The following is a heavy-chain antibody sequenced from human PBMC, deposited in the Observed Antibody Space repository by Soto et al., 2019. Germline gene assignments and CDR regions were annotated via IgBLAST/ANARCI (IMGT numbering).Heavy chain of an antibody. CDR2: ISTDDGYT. CDR1: GYTFSNYA. D-gene: IGHD5-12*01. Sequence: ASVKVSCKASGYTFSNYAISWVRQAPGQGLEWMGWISTDDGYTNYARDRVTMTKDSSTNTAYMELRSLGSDDTAIYYCARDRLHSGYDGDYWGQGTLVTVSS. CDR3: ARDRLHSGYDGDY. V-gene: IGHV1-18*01. J-gene: IGHJ4*02.